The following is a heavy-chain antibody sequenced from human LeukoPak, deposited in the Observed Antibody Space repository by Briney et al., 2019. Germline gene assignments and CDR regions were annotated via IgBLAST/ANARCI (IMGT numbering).Heavy chain of an antibody. Sequence: PGRSLRLSCAASGFTFSSYAMHWVRQAPGKGLEWVAVISYDGSNKYYADSVKGRFTISRDNSKNTLYLQMNSLRAEDTAVYYCARVCHDYDFWSGYSHWGQGTLVTVSS. J-gene: IGHJ4*02. D-gene: IGHD3-3*01. V-gene: IGHV3-30-3*01. CDR2: ISYDGSNK. CDR1: GFTFSSYA. CDR3: ARVCHDYDFWSGYSH.